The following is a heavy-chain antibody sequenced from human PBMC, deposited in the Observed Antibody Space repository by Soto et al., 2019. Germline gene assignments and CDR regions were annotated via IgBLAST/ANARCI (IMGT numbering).Heavy chain of an antibody. CDR2: IYSGGST. CDR1: GFTVSSNY. CDR3: ARAPGPEDWFDP. Sequence: GGSLRLSCASSGFTVSSNYMSWVRQAPGKGLEWVSVIYSGGSTYYADSVKGRFTISRDNSKNTLYLQMNSLRAEDTAVYYCARAPGPEDWFDPWGQGTLVTLSS. V-gene: IGHV3-53*01. J-gene: IGHJ5*02.